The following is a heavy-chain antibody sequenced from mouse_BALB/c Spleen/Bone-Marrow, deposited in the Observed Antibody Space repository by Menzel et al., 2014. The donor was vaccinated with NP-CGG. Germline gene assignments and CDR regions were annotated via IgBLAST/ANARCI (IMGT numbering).Heavy chain of an antibody. CDR2: ISTYSGNT. V-gene: IGHV1-67*01. D-gene: IGHD1-3*01. CDR1: GYTFTDYA. J-gene: IGHJ1*01. CDR3: ARRTNLQGDFDV. Sequence: VQLQQSGPALFFLFFSVINSCKGSGYTFTDYAMHWVKQSHAKSLEWIGVISTYSGNTNYNQKFKGKATMTVDKSSSTAYMELARLTSEDSAIYYCARRTNLQGDFDVWGAGTTVTVSS.